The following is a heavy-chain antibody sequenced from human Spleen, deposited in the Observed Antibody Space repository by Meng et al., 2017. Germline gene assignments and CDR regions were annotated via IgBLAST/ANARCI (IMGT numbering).Heavy chain of an antibody. CDR1: GFTFSSYW. CDR3: ARDHPLLRLHYRYYGMDV. CDR2: IRSDGTIT. V-gene: IGHV3-74*01. J-gene: IGHJ6*02. Sequence: GESLKISCAASGFTFSSYWMHWVRQAPGKGLVWVSLIRSDGTITSYADSVKGRFTISRDNAKNTLFLQMNSLRAEDTALYYCARDHPLLRLHYRYYGMDVWGQGTMVTVSS. D-gene: IGHD3-3*01.